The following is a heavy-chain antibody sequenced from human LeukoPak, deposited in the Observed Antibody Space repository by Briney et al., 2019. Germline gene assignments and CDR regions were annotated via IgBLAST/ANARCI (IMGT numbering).Heavy chain of an antibody. Sequence: RAGGSLRLSCAASGFTFSSYAMHWARQTPGKGLEYVSAISTNGGGTYYANSVKGRFTISRDNSKNTLYLQMGSLRAEDMAVYFCARYCNGVTCYSGYDYWGQGTLVSVSS. D-gene: IGHD2-15*01. CDR3: ARYCNGVTCYSGYDY. CDR2: ISTNGGGT. J-gene: IGHJ4*02. V-gene: IGHV3-64*01. CDR1: GFTFSSYA.